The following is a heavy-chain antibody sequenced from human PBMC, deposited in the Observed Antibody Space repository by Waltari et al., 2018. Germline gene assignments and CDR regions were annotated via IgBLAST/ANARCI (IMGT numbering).Heavy chain of an antibody. Sequence: QVQLQQWGAGLLKPSETLSLTCAVYGGSFSGYYWSWIRQPPGKGLEWIGEINHSGSTNYNPSLKSRVTISVDTSKNQFSLKLSSVTAADTAVYYCARGWLRSVFGYWGQGTLVTVSS. J-gene: IGHJ4*02. V-gene: IGHV4-34*01. CDR1: GGSFSGYY. CDR3: ARGWLRSVFGY. D-gene: IGHD5-12*01. CDR2: INHSGST.